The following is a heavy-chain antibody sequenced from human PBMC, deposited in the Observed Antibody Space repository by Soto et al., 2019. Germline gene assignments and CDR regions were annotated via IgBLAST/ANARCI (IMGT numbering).Heavy chain of an antibody. D-gene: IGHD1-1*01. J-gene: IGHJ6*03. CDR3: ARHGTGGYYYYYYMDV. V-gene: IGHV4-39*01. Sequence: QLQLQESGPGLVKPSENLSLTCTVSGGSISNSNYYWGWIRQPPGKGLEWIGSIYYSGSTYYNPSLKSRVTISVDTSKNQFSLKLSSVTAADTAVYYCARHGTGGYYYYYYMDVWGKGTTVTVSS. CDR2: IYYSGST. CDR1: GGSISNSNYY.